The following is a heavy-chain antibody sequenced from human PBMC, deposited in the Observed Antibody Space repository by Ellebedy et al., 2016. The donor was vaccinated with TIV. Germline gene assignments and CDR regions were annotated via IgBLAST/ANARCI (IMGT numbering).Heavy chain of an antibody. CDR2: IIPIFGTA. Sequence: AASVKVSCKASGDTFNSYAIIWVRQAPGQGLEWMGGIIPIFGTANYAQKFQGRVTITADESTSTAYMELSSLRSEDTAVYYCASGRTTISTWHYYGLDVWGQGTTVTVSS. CDR3: ASGRTTISTWHYYGLDV. J-gene: IGHJ6*02. D-gene: IGHD4-11*01. V-gene: IGHV1-69*13. CDR1: GDTFNSYA.